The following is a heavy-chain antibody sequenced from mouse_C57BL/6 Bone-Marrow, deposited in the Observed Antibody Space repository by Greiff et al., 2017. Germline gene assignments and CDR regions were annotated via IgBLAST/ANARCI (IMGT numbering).Heavy chain of an antibody. V-gene: IGHV1-74*04. D-gene: IGHD1-1*01. Sequence: LQQPGASVKVSCKASGYTFTSYWMHWVKQRPSQGLEWIGRIHPSDSDTNYNQKFKGKATLTVDKSSSTAYMQLSSLTSEDSAVYYCALYGSSYDWYFDVWGTGTTVTVSS. CDR2: IHPSDSDT. CDR1: GYTFTSYW. J-gene: IGHJ1*03. CDR3: ALYGSSYDWYFDV.